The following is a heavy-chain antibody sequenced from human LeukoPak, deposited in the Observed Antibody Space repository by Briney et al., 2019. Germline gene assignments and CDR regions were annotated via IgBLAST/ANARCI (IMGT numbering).Heavy chain of an antibody. V-gene: IGHV3-20*04. D-gene: IGHD3-3*01. J-gene: IGHJ4*02. CDR1: GFTFDDYG. Sequence: PGGSLRLSCAASGFTFDDYGMSWVRQAPGKGLEWVSGINWNGGSTGYANSVKGRFTISRDNAKNSLYLQMNSLRAEDTALYYCARAVLRSPGLDYWGQGTLVTVSS. CDR3: ARAVLRSPGLDY. CDR2: INWNGGST.